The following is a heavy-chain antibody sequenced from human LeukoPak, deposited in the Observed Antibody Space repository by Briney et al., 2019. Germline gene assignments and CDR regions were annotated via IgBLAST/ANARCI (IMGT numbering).Heavy chain of an antibody. CDR1: GGSISSGGYY. D-gene: IGHD5-18*01. CDR2: IYYSGST. Sequence: PSQTLSLTCTVSGGSISSGGYYWSWIRQHPGKGLEWLAYIYYSGSTNYNPSLKSRVTISEDTSKNQFSLKLSSVTAADTAVYYCARGYSYGYFDYWGQGTLVTVSS. V-gene: IGHV4-61*08. J-gene: IGHJ4*02. CDR3: ARGYSYGYFDY.